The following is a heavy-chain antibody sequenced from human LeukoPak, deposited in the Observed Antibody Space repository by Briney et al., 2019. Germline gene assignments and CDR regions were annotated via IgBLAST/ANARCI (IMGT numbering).Heavy chain of an antibody. D-gene: IGHD1-14*01. Sequence: SETLSLTCTVSVHSMSSQYWSWIRQPPGKGLEWIEYIYYSGSTNYNPSLKGRVTISVDTSKNQFSLKLRSVTAAATAMDYCARETDQYYCDYWGQGTLVTVSS. J-gene: IGHJ4*02. CDR1: VHSMSSQY. CDR2: IYYSGST. CDR3: ARETDQYYCDY. V-gene: IGHV4-59*11.